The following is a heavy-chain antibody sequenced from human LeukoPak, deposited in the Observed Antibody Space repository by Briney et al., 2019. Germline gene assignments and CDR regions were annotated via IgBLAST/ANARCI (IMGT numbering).Heavy chain of an antibody. CDR2: TYYRSNRNN. Sequence: SQTLSLTCAISGDTVSSNSAAWNWIRQSPWRGLEWLGRTYYRSNRNNDHAVSVKSRITINPDTSKNQFSLQLNSVTPEDTAVYYCARDRWYYYGSGSSDYYYYGMDVWGKGTTVTVSS. CDR3: ARDRWYYYGSGSSDYYYYGMDV. V-gene: IGHV6-1*01. D-gene: IGHD3-10*01. J-gene: IGHJ6*04. CDR1: GDTVSSNSAA.